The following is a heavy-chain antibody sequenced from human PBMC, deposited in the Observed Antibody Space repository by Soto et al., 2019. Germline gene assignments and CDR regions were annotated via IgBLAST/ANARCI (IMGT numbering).Heavy chain of an antibody. J-gene: IGHJ6*02. D-gene: IGHD6-19*01. CDR2: TYYRSKWYN. Sequence: SQTLSLTCAISGDSVSSDTAAWNWIRQSPSRGLEWLGRTYYRSKWYNDYAGSVKSRISINPDTSKNQVSLHLNSVSPEDAAVYFCARGRGSGWNYYGIDVRGQGTTVTVSS. V-gene: IGHV6-1*01. CDR1: GDSVSSDTAA. CDR3: ARGRGSGWNYYGIDV.